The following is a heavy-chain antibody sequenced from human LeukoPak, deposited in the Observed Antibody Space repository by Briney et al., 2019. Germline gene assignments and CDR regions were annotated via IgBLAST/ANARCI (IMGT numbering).Heavy chain of an antibody. D-gene: IGHD3-22*01. CDR2: ISDGGSIT. CDR3: ARDLGQYYDTSDNWFDP. CDR1: GFTFSDYA. Sequence: GGSLRLSCSASGFTFSDYAMSWVRQAPGKGLEWVSTISDGGSITYYADSVKGRFTISRDNAKNTLNLQMNSLRAEDTAVYYCARDLGQYYDTSDNWFDPWGQGTLVTVSS. V-gene: IGHV3-23*01. J-gene: IGHJ5*02.